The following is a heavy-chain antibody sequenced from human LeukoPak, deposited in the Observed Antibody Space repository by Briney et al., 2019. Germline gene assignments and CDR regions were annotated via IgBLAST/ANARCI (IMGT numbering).Heavy chain of an antibody. CDR2: IFGSGGSP. V-gene: IGHV3-23*01. D-gene: IGHD5-18*01. J-gene: IGHJ4*02. Sequence: GGSLRLSCEASGFTFGSHAMYWVRQAPGKGLEWVAGIFGSGGSPHYADPVKGRFTISRDNSRNTVYLQINSLRAEDTAVYYCGKPTVGYSSGQKPAWPVDYWGQGTLVTVSS. CDR3: GKPTVGYSSGQKPAWPVDY. CDR1: GFTFGSHA.